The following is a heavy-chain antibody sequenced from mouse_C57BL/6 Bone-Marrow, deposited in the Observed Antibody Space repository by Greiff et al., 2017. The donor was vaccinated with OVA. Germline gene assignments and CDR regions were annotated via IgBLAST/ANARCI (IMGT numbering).Heavy chain of an antibody. D-gene: IGHD4-1*01. Sequence: ESGPGLVKPSQSLSLTCSVTGYSITSGYYWNWIRQFPGNKLEWMGYISYDGSNNYNPSLKNRISITRDTSKNQFFLKLNSVTTEDTATYYCARENWEGMDYWGQGTSVTVSS. CDR3: ARENWEGMDY. J-gene: IGHJ4*01. CDR2: ISYDGSN. V-gene: IGHV3-6*01. CDR1: GYSITSGYY.